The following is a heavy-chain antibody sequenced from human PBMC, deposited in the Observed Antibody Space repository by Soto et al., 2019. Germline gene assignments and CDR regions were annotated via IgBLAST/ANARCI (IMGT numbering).Heavy chain of an antibody. V-gene: IGHV3-30*03. J-gene: IGHJ6*02. CDR3: ARDRDTAMVPYYYYYYGMDV. D-gene: IGHD5-18*01. Sequence: PGGSLRLSCAAYGFSFSSYGMQWVRQAPGKGLEWVAVISYDGSNKYYADSVKGRFTISRDNSKNTLYLQMNSLRAEDTAVYYCARDRDTAMVPYYYYYYGMDVWGQGTTVTVSS. CDR1: GFSFSSYG. CDR2: ISYDGSNK.